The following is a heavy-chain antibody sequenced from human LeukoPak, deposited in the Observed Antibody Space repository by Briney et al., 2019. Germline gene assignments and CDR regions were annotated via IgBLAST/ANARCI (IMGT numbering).Heavy chain of an antibody. CDR1: GGSLTRYY. CDR3: AREGSGWYAFDY. D-gene: IGHD6-19*01. J-gene: IGHJ4*02. V-gene: IGHV4-59*01. Sequence: SETPSLTRAVPGGSLTRYYWNSIRQPPRKELERIAYIYYSGSTNYNPSLKSRVTISVDTSKNQFSLKLRSVTAADTAVYYCAREGSGWYAFDYWGQGTLVTVSS. CDR2: IYYSGST.